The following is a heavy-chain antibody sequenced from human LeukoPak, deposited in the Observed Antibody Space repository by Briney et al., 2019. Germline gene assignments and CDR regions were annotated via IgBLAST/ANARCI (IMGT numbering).Heavy chain of an antibody. Sequence: GGSLRLSCAASGFTFSSYSMNWVRQAPGKGLEWVSYISSSRSTIYYADSVKGRFTISRDNAKNSLYLQMNSLRAEDTAVYYCARDPTATDAFDIWGQGTMVTVSS. J-gene: IGHJ3*02. CDR1: GFTFSSYS. V-gene: IGHV3-48*04. CDR3: ARDPTATDAFDI. D-gene: IGHD4-11*01. CDR2: ISSSRSTI.